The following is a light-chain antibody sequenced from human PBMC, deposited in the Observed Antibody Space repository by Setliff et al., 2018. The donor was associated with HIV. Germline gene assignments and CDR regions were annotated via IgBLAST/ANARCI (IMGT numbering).Light chain of an antibody. V-gene: IGLV2-11*01. CDR1: SDDVGASNY. J-gene: IGLJ2*01. CDR3: CSYAGSYTPVI. Sequence: QSPLAQPASMSGSPGQSITISCTGTSDDVGASNYVSWYQQHPGKAPKLMIYDVTKRPSGVPDRFSGSKSGNTASLTISGLQAEDEADYYCCSYAGSYTPVIFGGGTK. CDR2: DVT.